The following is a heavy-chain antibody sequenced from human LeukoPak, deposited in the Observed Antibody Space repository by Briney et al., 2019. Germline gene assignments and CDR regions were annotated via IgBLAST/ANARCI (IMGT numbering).Heavy chain of an antibody. J-gene: IGHJ4*02. Sequence: RSGGSLRLSCVASGFIFDDYGMNWVRQAPGKGLEWVSSINWNGGSTGYADSVKGRFTISRDNAKNSLYLQMNSPRAEDTALYYCVRGRQAVWYTPFDYWGQGTLVTVSS. V-gene: IGHV3-20*04. CDR2: INWNGGST. CDR3: VRGRQAVWYTPFDY. CDR1: GFIFDDYG. D-gene: IGHD1-1*01.